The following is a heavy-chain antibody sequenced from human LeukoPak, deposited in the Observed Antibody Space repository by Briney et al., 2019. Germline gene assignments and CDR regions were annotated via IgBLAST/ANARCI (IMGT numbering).Heavy chain of an antibody. D-gene: IGHD6-13*01. V-gene: IGHV3-21*01. CDR3: ARDSIQQQLVLEDRGYPYYFEH. Sequence: GGSLRLSCAASRFTFSSYSMNCVRQSRGKGREGFSSISRRGNYIYYAHSVKGRFTISRDNAKNSLYLQMNSLRAEDTAVYYCARDSIQQQLVLEDRGYPYYFEHWGQGTLVTVSS. J-gene: IGHJ4*02. CDR2: ISRRGNYI. CDR1: RFTFSSYS.